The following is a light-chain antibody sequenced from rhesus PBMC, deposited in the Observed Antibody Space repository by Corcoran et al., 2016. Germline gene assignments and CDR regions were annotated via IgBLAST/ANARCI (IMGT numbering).Light chain of an antibody. CDR3: QQYDDLPFT. J-gene: IGKJ3*01. Sequence: DIQMTQSPSSLSASVGDKVTITCHASQGISSWLAWYHKTPGNAPKPQIYSASSSQSGVPSRFSGSVSGTDYTLTISSLQPEDFATYCCQQYDDLPFTFGPGTKLDIE. CDR1: QGISSW. V-gene: IGKV1-19*01. CDR2: SAS.